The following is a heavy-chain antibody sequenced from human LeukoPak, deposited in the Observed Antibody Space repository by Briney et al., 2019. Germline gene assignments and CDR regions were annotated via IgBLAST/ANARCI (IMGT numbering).Heavy chain of an antibody. CDR3: ARRVVPAAIDYYYYYMDV. Sequence: SETLSLTCTVSGGSISSSSYYWGWIRQPPGKGLEWIGSIYYSGNTYYNPSLKSRVTISVDTSKNQFSLKLSSVTAADTAVYYCARRVVPAAIDYYYYYMDVWGKGTTVTVSS. D-gene: IGHD2-2*02. V-gene: IGHV4-39*01. CDR1: GGSISSSSYY. J-gene: IGHJ6*03. CDR2: IYYSGNT.